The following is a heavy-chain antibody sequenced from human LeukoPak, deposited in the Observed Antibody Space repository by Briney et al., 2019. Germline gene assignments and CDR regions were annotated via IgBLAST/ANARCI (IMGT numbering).Heavy chain of an antibody. Sequence: PSETLSITCTVSGGSIISYYWSWIRQPPGKGLEWIGYIYYSGSTNYNPSLKSRVTISVDTSKNQFSLKLSSVTAADTAVYYCARHGIVVVPAARGTYYGMDVWGQGTTVTVSS. D-gene: IGHD2-2*01. J-gene: IGHJ6*02. CDR2: IYYSGST. V-gene: IGHV4-59*08. CDR3: ARHGIVVVPAARGTYYGMDV. CDR1: GGSIISYY.